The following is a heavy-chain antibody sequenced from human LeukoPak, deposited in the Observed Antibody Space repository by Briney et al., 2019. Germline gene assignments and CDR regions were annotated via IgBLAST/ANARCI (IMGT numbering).Heavy chain of an antibody. D-gene: IGHD5/OR15-5a*01. CDR2: IYTSGST. Sequence: PSETLSLTCTVSGGSISSGSYYWSWIRQPAGKGLEWIGRIYTSGSTNYNPSLKSRVTISVDTSKNQFSLKLSSVTAADTAVYYCARSTSTMRCMDVWGKGTTVTVSS. J-gene: IGHJ6*03. CDR3: ARSTSTMRCMDV. V-gene: IGHV4-61*02. CDR1: GGSISSGSYY.